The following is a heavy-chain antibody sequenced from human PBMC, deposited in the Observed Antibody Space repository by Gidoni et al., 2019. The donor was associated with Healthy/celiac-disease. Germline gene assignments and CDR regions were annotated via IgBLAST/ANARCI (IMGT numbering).Heavy chain of an antibody. V-gene: IGHV3-23*01. CDR2: ISGSGGST. CDR1: GFTFSSYA. CDR3: ACSGSYKRDYYYGMDV. Sequence: EVQLLESGGGWVTPGGSLRLSCSASGFTFSSYAMRWVRHAPGKWLEWVSAISGSGGSTYYADSVKGRFTISRDNSKHTLYLQMNSLRAEDTAVYYCACSGSYKRDYYYGMDVWGQGTTITVSS. J-gene: IGHJ6*02. D-gene: IGHD3-10*02.